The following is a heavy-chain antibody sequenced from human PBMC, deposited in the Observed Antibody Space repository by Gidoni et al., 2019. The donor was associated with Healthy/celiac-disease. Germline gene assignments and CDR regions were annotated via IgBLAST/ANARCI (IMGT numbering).Heavy chain of an antibody. D-gene: IGHD2-2*02. V-gene: IGHV3-30*18. Sequence: VQLVESGGGVVQPGRSLRLSCAASGFTCSSYGMHWVRQAPGKGLEWFAVISYDGSNKYYADAVKGRFTISRDNSKNTLYLQMNSLRAEDTAVYYCAKVYYDYYYGMDVWGQGTTVTVSS. CDR1: GFTCSSYG. J-gene: IGHJ6*02. CDR2: ISYDGSNK. CDR3: AKVYYDYYYGMDV.